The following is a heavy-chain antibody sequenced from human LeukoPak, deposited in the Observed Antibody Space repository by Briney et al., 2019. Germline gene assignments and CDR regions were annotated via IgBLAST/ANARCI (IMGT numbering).Heavy chain of an antibody. CDR1: GFTFSSYG. D-gene: IGHD1-14*01. V-gene: IGHV3-30*02. CDR3: AKDQGSVYDVSHDY. J-gene: IGHJ4*02. Sequence: GGSLRLSCAASGFTFSSYGMHWVRQAPGKGLEWVAFIRYDGSNKYYADSVKGRFTISRDNSKNTMYLQMNSLRAEDTAVYYCAKDQGSVYDVSHDYWGQGTLVTVSS. CDR2: IRYDGSNK.